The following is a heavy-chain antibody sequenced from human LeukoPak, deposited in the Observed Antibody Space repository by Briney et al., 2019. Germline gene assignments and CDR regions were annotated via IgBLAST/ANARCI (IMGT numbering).Heavy chain of an antibody. CDR3: ARDTKYAFDN. V-gene: IGHV3-48*01. J-gene: IGHJ4*02. CDR2: IGISSGSA. D-gene: IGHD2-8*01. Sequence: QPGGSLRLSCAASGFTFSSYSMNWVRQAPGKGLEWISYIGISSGSAKYADSVKGRFTISGDKAKNSVYLQMSSLRVEDTAVYYCARDTKYAFDNWGQGTLVTVSS. CDR1: GFTFSSYS.